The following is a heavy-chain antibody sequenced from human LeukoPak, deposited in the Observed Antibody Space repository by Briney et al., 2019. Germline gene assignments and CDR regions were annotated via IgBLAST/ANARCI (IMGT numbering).Heavy chain of an antibody. CDR3: ARGDGFHYFDY. CDR2: ISITSDKI. J-gene: IGHJ4*02. V-gene: IGHV3-48*02. D-gene: IGHD5-24*01. CDR1: GFTFIGYI. Sequence: PGGSLRLSCAASGFTFIGYIMNWFRQAPGKGLEGVSYISITSDKIYYADSVKGRFTISRDNAQNSLYLHMSSLRDEDTAVYYCARGDGFHYFDYWGQGALVTVSS.